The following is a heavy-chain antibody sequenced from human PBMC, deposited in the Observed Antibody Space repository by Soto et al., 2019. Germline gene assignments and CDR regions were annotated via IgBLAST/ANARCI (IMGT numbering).Heavy chain of an antibody. CDR1: GYTFTSYG. V-gene: IGHV1-18*04. D-gene: IGHD3-10*01. Sequence: QVQLVQSGAEVKKPGASVKVSCKASGYTFTSYGVSWVRQAPGQGLEWMGWISGYNGNTNYAQKLQGRVTMTTDTSTSTAYMELRSLRSAATAVYYCARARKYYYGSGSPYYSGMDVWGQGITVTVSS. CDR2: ISGYNGNT. J-gene: IGHJ6*02. CDR3: ARARKYYYGSGSPYYSGMDV.